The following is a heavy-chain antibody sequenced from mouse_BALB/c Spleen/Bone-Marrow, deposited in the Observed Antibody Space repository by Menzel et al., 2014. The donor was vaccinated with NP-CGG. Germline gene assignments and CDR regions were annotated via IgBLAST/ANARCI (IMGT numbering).Heavy chain of an antibody. CDR3: SREPSNWGYY. CDR2: IYPGEGDT. J-gene: IGHJ2*01. Sequence: QVQLKESGAEPARPGASVKLSCKTSGYTFTTYWMQWVKQRPGQGLEWIGAIYPGEGDTRYTQKFKGKATSTADKSSSTAYMQLSNLTSEDSAVYYCSREPSNWGYYWGQGTTLTVSS. CDR1: GYTFTTYW. V-gene: IGHV1-87*01.